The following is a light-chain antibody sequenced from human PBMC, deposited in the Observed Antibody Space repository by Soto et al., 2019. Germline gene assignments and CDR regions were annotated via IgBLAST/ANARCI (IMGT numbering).Light chain of an antibody. CDR2: KAS. J-gene: IGKJ2*01. CDR3: QQYSTSPYN. V-gene: IGKV1-5*03. Sequence: DIQMAQSPSTLSASVGDRLTITCRANQSVSRWLAWYQQKPGKAPKLLIYKASTLESGVPLRFSGSGSGTEFTLTISSVQPDDSATYYCQQYSTSPYNFGQGTNLDIK. CDR1: QSVSRW.